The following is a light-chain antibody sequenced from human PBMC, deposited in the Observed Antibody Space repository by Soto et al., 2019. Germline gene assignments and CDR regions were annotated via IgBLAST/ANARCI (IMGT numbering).Light chain of an antibody. Sequence: ILMTQSPDSLAVSLGERATINCKSSQSVLYSSNNKNYLVWYQQKPGQPPKLLLYWASTRESGVPDRFSGSGSGTDFTLTISSLQAEDVAVYYCQQYYSTPLTFGGGTKVDIK. CDR2: WAS. J-gene: IGKJ4*01. CDR1: QSVLYSSNNKNY. CDR3: QQYYSTPLT. V-gene: IGKV4-1*01.